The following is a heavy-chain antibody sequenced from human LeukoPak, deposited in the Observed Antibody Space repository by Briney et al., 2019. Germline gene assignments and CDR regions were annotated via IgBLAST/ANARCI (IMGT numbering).Heavy chain of an antibody. CDR3: ARGGGELEDWPIDY. D-gene: IGHD1-7*01. CDR1: GYTFTSYG. Sequence: GASVKVSCMASGYTFTSYGISWVRQAPGQGLEWVGWISAYNGNTNYAQKFQGRVTITADESTSTAYMELSSLRSEDTAVYYCARGGGELEDWPIDYWGQGTLVTVSS. CDR2: ISAYNGNT. V-gene: IGHV1-18*01. J-gene: IGHJ4*02.